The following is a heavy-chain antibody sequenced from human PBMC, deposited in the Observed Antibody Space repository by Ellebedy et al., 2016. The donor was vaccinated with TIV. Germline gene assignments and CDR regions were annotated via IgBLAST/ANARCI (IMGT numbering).Heavy chain of an antibody. CDR2: ISAYNGNT. D-gene: IGHD3-10*01. Sequence: ASVKVSXXASGYTFTSYGISWVRQAPGQGFEWMGWISAYNGNTNYAQKLQGRVTMTTDTSTSTAYMELRSLRSDDTAVYYCARAVIGFGELPRDYYGMDVWGQGTTVTVSS. CDR1: GYTFTSYG. CDR3: ARAVIGFGELPRDYYGMDV. J-gene: IGHJ6*02. V-gene: IGHV1-18*01.